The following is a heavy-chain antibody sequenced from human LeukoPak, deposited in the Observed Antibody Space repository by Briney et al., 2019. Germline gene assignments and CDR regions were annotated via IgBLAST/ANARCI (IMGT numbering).Heavy chain of an antibody. D-gene: IGHD3-16*01. CDR2: INPNSGGT. J-gene: IGHJ4*02. CDR3: ARAQYYDTGAYQYYFDY. CDR1: GYTFTGYN. Sequence: ASVKVSCKASGYTFTGYNMHWVRQAPGQGLEWMGWINPNSGGTNYAQKFQGRVTMTTDTSINTVYLELSRLDDTAVFYCARAQYYDTGAYQYYFDYWGQGTLVTVSS. V-gene: IGHV1-2*02.